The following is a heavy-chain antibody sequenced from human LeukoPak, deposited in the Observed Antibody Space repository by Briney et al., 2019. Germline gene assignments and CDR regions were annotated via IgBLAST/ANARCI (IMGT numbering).Heavy chain of an antibody. CDR1: GGSISSYY. J-gene: IGHJ4*02. CDR3: ARGRGVTRNFDY. D-gene: IGHD2-21*02. Sequence: PSETLSLTCTVSGGSISSYYWSWIRQPPGKGLEWIGYIYYSGSTNYNPSLKSRVTISVDTSKNQFSLKLSSVTAADTAVYYCARGRGVTRNFDYWGQGTLVTVPS. V-gene: IGHV4-59*01. CDR2: IYYSGST.